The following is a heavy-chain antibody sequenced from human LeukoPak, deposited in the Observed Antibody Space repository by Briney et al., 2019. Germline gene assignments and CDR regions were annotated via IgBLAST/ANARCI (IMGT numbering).Heavy chain of an antibody. CDR1: GGSISSGSYY. D-gene: IGHD6-19*01. CDR2: IYTSGST. CDR3: ARVIAVAGNRVFDY. J-gene: IGHJ4*02. V-gene: IGHV4-61*02. Sequence: SETLFLTCTVSGGSISSGSYYWSWIRQPAGKGLEWIGRIYTSGSTNYNPSLKSRVTISVDTSKNQFSLKLSSVTAADTAVYYCARVIAVAGNRVFDYWGQGTLVTVSS.